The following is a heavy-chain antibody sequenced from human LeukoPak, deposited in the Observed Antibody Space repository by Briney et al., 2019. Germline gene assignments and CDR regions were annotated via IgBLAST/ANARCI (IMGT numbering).Heavy chain of an antibody. CDR1: GGSISSNAYY. Sequence: PSETLSLTCTVSGGSISSNAYYWAWIRQPPGKGLEWIGSIYSSVSTYYNPSLKSRVTISVDTSKNQFSLKLSSVTAADTAVYYCARANYDYVWGSYRIDYWGQGTLVTVSS. J-gene: IGHJ4*02. V-gene: IGHV4-39*07. D-gene: IGHD3-16*02. CDR2: IYSSVST. CDR3: ARANYDYVWGSYRIDY.